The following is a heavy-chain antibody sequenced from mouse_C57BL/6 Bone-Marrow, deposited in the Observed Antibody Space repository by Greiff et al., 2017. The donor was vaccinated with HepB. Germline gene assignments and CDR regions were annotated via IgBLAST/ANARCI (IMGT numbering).Heavy chain of an antibody. CDR2: IYPGSGST. V-gene: IGHV1-55*01. D-gene: IGHD3-3*01. CDR3: GRWGDSTGGRDY. CDR1: GYTFTSYW. J-gene: IGHJ2*01. Sequence: QVQLQQPGAELVKPGASVKMSCKASGYTFTSYWITWVKQRPGQGLEWIGDIYPGSGSTNYNEKFKSKATLTVDTSSSTAYMQLSSLTAEDSAVYYCGRWGDSTGGRDYWGQGTTLTVSS.